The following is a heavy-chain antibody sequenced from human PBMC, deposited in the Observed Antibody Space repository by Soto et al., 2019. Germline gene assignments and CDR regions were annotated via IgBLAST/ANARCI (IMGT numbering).Heavy chain of an antibody. CDR1: GFSFSTYA. V-gene: IGHV3-23*01. CDR3: AKDPGGQAVALDY. CDR2: ISFSGGAA. Sequence: PGGSLRLSCAASGFSFSTYAMSWVRQAPGKGLEWVSAISFSGGAAYYADSVKGRFTISRDNSKNTLYLQMNSLRAEDTAVYYCAKDPGGQAVALDYWGQGTLVTVSS. J-gene: IGHJ4*02. D-gene: IGHD6-19*01.